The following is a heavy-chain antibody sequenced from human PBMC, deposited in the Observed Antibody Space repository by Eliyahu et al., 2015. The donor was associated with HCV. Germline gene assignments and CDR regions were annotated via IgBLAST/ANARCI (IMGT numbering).Heavy chain of an antibody. D-gene: IGHD6-19*01. V-gene: IGHV4-59*01. J-gene: IGHJ5*02. CDR2: IPYXGST. CDR3: ASGGGGIAVTGTGGWFDP. CDR1: GRSIPTYC. Sequence: QVQLQESGPGLVKPSETLSLTCIXSGRSIPTYCXGSIRRPPGQGLXWIGYIPYXGSTNYNPXLKSRVTISVDTSKNQFSLNLTSVTAADTAMYYCASGGGGIAVTGTGGWFDPWGQGTLVTVST.